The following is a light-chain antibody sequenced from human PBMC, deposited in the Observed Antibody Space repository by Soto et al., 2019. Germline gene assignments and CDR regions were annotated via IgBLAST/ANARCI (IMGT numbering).Light chain of an antibody. Sequence: EIVLTQSTATLSLTPGERAPLSCRASQSVSRYLAWYQQKPGQAPRLLIYDASNRATGIPARFSGSGSGTDFTLTISRLEPEDFAVYYCQQRSNWPITFGQGRLPEI. CDR1: QSVSRY. J-gene: IGKJ5*01. CDR2: DAS. CDR3: QQRSNWPIT. V-gene: IGKV3-11*01.